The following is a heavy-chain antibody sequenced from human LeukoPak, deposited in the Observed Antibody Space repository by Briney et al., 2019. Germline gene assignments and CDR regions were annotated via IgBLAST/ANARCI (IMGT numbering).Heavy chain of an antibody. CDR3: AKVGYSSGWYQGGAFDI. CDR2: ISGSGGST. V-gene: IGHV3-23*01. CDR1: GFTFSSYA. Sequence: GGSLRLSCAASGFTFSSYAMSWVRQAPGKGLEWVSAISGSGGSTYYADSVKGRFTISRDNSKNTLYLQMNSLRAEDAAVYYCAKVGYSSGWYQGGAFDIWGQGTMVTVSS. D-gene: IGHD6-19*01. J-gene: IGHJ3*02.